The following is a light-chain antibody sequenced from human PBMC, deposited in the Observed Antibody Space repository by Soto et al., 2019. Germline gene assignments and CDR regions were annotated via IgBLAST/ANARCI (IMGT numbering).Light chain of an antibody. Sequence: EIVMTQSPGTLSLSPGERATLSCRASQSVGSSYLAWYQQKPGQAPRLLIYDASNRGTGIPARFSGSGSWTDFTLTISSLEPEDFAVDYCQQRSNWPGTFGQGTKVDIK. CDR1: QSVGSSY. CDR2: DAS. J-gene: IGKJ1*01. CDR3: QQRSNWPGT. V-gene: IGKV3-11*01.